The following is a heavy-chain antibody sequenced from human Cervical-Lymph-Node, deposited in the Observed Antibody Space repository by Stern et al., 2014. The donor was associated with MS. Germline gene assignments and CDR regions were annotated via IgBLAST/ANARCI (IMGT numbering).Heavy chain of an antibody. CDR3: ARQLSSEALDY. J-gene: IGHJ4*02. CDR2: IYPGDSDT. Sequence: QLVQSGAEVKKPGESLTISCKASGYIFTTYWIAWVRQLPGKGLEWMGIIYPGDSDTRYSPSFQGQVTFSADKSISTAYLQWSSLKASDTAMYFCARQLSSEALDYWGPGTLVTVSA. V-gene: IGHV5-51*01. CDR1: GYIFTTYW. D-gene: IGHD6-19*01.